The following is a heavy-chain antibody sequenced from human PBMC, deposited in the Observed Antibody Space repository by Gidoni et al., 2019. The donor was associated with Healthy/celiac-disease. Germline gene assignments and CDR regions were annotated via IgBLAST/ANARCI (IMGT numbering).Heavy chain of an antibody. V-gene: IGHV4-39*01. D-gene: IGHD6-13*01. J-gene: IGHJ4*02. CDR3: ARLGGGSSSWYEVDY. CDR2: IYYSGST. CDR1: GGSISSSSYY. Sequence: QLQLQESGPGLVKPSETLSLTCTVSGGSISSSSYYWGWIRQPPGKGLEWIGSIYYSGSTYYNPSLKSRVTISVDTSKNQFSLKLSSVTAADTAVYYCARLGGGSSSWYEVDYWGQGTLVTVSS.